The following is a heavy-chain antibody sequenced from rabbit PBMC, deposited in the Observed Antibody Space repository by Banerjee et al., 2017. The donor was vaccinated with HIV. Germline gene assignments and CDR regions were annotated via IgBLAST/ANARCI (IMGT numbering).Heavy chain of an antibody. CDR3: ARFAHYGGWGLDL. Sequence: QSLEESGGGLVKPGGTLTLTCTASGIDFSNYYYVCWVRQAPGKGLEWIACIYAGSSDSTYYASWAKGRFTVSRTSSTTVTLQMTSLTAADTATYFCARFAHYGGWGLDLWGQGTLVTVS. V-gene: IGHV1S40*01. CDR1: GIDFSNYYY. CDR2: IYAGSSDST. J-gene: IGHJ4*01. D-gene: IGHD4-1*01.